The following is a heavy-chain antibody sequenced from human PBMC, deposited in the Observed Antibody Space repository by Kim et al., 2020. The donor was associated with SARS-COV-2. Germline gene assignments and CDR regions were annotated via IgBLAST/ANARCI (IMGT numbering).Heavy chain of an antibody. V-gene: IGHV1-46*01. CDR3: VRVGTRVDGSSLNWVDT. CDR1: GYTFTSYY. CDR2: ITPRDGTT. J-gene: IGHJ5*02. D-gene: IGHD2-15*01. Sequence: ASVKVSCKASGYTFTSYYIHWVRQAPGQGLEWLGIITPRDGTTYYAQKFQGRVTMTRDTSTSTGYMELSSLRSEDTAMYYCVRVGTRVDGSSLNWVDTWGQGTLVTVSS.